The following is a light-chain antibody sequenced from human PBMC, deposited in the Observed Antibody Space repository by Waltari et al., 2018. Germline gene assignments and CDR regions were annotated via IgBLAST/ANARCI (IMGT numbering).Light chain of an antibody. CDR3: QQYNRWPPIT. CDR2: DAS. CDR1: QSVSSN. J-gene: IGKJ5*01. Sequence: EILMTQSPATLSVSPGETATLSCRASQSVSSNVAWYQKKPGQAPRLLIYDASTRATSIPAKFRGSGSGTEFPLTISSLQSEDFAVYYCQQYNRWPPITFGHGTRLEIK. V-gene: IGKV3-15*01.